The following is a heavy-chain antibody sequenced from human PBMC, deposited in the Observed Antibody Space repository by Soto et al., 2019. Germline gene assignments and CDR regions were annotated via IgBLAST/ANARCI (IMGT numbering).Heavy chain of an antibody. V-gene: IGHV1-18*01. D-gene: IGHD3-10*01. Sequence: ASVKVSCKASGYTFTTYGISWVLQAPGEGLEWLGWINTHNGNTNYAQNLQGRVFMTADTSTNTAYMELRSLRSDDTAIYYCTREGSAPYYYYGMDAWGPGTTVTV. CDR3: TREGSAPYYYYGMDA. CDR1: GYTFTTYG. J-gene: IGHJ6*02. CDR2: INTHNGNT.